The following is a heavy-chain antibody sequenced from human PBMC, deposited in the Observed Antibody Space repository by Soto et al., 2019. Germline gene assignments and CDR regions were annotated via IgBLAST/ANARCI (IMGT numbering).Heavy chain of an antibody. J-gene: IGHJ3*02. D-gene: IGHD3-16*02. Sequence: SVKVSCKVSGYTLTELSMHWVRQAPGKGLEWMGGFDPEDGETIYAQKFQGRVTMTEDTSTDTAYMELSRLRSEDTAVYYCATGNPLVRVWGSDRYSNAFDIWG. CDR2: FDPEDGET. V-gene: IGHV1-24*01. CDR1: GYTLTELS. CDR3: ATGNPLVRVWGSDRYSNAFDI.